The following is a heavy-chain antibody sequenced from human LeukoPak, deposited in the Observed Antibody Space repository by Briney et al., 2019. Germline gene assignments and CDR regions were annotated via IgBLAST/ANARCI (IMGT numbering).Heavy chain of an antibody. Sequence: PGGSLRLSCAASGFTFSSYWMTWVRQTPGKGLEWVANIRMDGGEQYYVDSVKGRFTISRDNAKNSLYLQMNSLRAEDTAMYYCARDSAGNDYWGQGTLVTVSS. CDR2: IRMDGGEQ. CDR3: ARDSAGNDY. D-gene: IGHD6-13*01. J-gene: IGHJ4*02. CDR1: GFTFSSYW. V-gene: IGHV3-7*01.